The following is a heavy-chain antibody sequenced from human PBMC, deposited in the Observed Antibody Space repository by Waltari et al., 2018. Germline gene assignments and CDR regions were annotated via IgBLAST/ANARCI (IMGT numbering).Heavy chain of an antibody. Sequence: EVQLVESGGGLVQPGGSLRPFCAASGLYFSKYWMSWVRQAPGKGLERVATIKEDGSEKYYVDSVRGRFTISRDNAKNSLYLQMNSLRVEDTAMYYCARDRGYFDYWGQGTLVTVSS. CDR3: ARDRGYFDY. CDR2: IKEDGSEK. V-gene: IGHV3-7*01. CDR1: GLYFSKYW. J-gene: IGHJ4*02. D-gene: IGHD3-10*01.